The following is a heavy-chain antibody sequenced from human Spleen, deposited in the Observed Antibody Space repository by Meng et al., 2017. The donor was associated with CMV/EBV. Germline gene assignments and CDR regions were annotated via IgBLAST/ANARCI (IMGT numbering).Heavy chain of an antibody. Sequence: ASVKVSCKASGYTFTSYSISWVRQDPGQGLEWMGWISAYNGNTNYAQKPQGRVTMTTNTSTSTAYKELMSLRSDDTAVYYCAREHDCSSTSCYPYYYYGMDVWGQGTTVTVSS. CDR1: GYTFTSYS. CDR3: AREHDCSSTSCYPYYYYGMDV. J-gene: IGHJ6*02. V-gene: IGHV1-18*01. D-gene: IGHD2-2*01. CDR2: ISAYNGNT.